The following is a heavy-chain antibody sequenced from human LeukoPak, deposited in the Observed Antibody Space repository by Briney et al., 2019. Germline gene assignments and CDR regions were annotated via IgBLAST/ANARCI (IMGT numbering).Heavy chain of an antibody. CDR3: ARVRRSVTATTNNWFDP. D-gene: IGHD2-21*02. Sequence: SETLSLTCAVYGGSFSGYYWSWIRQPPGKGLEWIGEINHSGSTNYNPSLKSRVTISVDTSKNQFSLKLSSVTAADTAVYYCARVRRSVTATTNNWFDPWGQGTPVTVSS. J-gene: IGHJ5*02. CDR2: INHSGST. V-gene: IGHV4-34*01. CDR1: GGSFSGYY.